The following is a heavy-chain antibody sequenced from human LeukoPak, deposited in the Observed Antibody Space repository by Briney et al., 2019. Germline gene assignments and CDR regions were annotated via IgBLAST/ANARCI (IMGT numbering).Heavy chain of an antibody. CDR1: GGTFSSYV. CDR3: ARARNYYYDTSGSQAFDY. J-gene: IGHJ4*02. Sequence: GSSVKVSCEASGGTFSSYVISWVRQAPGQGLGWMGGIIPIFITATYAQKFQGRVTITADESTSTAYMELSSLRSEDTAVYYCARARNYYYDTSGSQAFDYWGQGTLVTVSS. V-gene: IGHV1-69*01. D-gene: IGHD3-22*01. CDR2: IIPIFITA.